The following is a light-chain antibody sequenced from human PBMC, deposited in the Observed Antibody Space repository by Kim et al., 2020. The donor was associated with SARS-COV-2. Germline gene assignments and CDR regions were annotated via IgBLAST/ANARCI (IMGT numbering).Light chain of an antibody. CDR3: HQYAISPKT. J-gene: IGKJ2*01. CDR2: DTS. V-gene: IGKV3D-20*01. CDR1: ETISSNF. Sequence: EIVLTQSPDTLSLSPGERATLSCWATETISSNFLAWYQQRPGLPPRMLIYDTSVRAPGTPDRFSGSGSGSDFTLTISRLEPEDFAVYYCHQYAISPKTFGRGTKLEI.